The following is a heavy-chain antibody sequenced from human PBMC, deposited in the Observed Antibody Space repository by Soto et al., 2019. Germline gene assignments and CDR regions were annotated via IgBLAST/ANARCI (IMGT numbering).Heavy chain of an antibody. D-gene: IGHD5-12*01. J-gene: IGHJ4*02. V-gene: IGHV6-1*01. CDR3: ARAGPAMATIGALDY. CDR2: TYYRSKWYN. CDR1: GDSVSTNSVA. Sequence: QVQLQQSGPGLVKPSQTLSLTCDISGDSVSTNSVAWNWIRQSPSRGLEWLGRTYYRSKWYNDYAISVKSLITITPDTSKNQFSLHLNSVTPEDTAGYYCARAGPAMATIGALDYGGQGTLVTVSS.